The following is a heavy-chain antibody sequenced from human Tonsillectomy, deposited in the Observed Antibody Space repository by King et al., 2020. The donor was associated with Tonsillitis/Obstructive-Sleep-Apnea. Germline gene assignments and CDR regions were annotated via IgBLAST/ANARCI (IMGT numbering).Heavy chain of an antibody. V-gene: IGHV3-66*01. CDR3: ARGLVNPRYFYY. J-gene: IGHJ4*02. D-gene: IGHD3-16*02. CDR2: IYSGGNI. CDR1: GFTVSSNH. Sequence: VQLVESGGGLVQPGGSLRLSCAASGFTVSSNHMSWVRQAPGKGLEWVSAIYSGGNIHYADSVKGRFTISRDNSKNTLYVQMNSLRAEDTAVYYCARGLVNPRYFYYWGQGTLVTVSS.